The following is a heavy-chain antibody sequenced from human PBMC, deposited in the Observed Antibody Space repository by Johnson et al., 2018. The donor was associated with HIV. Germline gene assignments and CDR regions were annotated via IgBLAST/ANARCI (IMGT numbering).Heavy chain of an antibody. Sequence: VQLVESGGGLVQPGGSLRLSCAASGFTFDDYAMHWVQQAPGKGLEWVSGISWNSGSIGYADSVKGRFTISRDNAKNSLYLQMNSLRAEDTAVYYCAKDRPLYVLHLFGAFDIWGQGTMVTVSS. CDR1: GFTFDDYA. D-gene: IGHD2-15*01. CDR3: AKDRPLYVLHLFGAFDI. J-gene: IGHJ3*02. CDR2: ISWNSGSI. V-gene: IGHV3-9*01.